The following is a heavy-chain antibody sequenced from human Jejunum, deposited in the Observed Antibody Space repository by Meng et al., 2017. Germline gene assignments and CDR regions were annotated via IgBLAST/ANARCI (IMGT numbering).Heavy chain of an antibody. V-gene: IGHV3-9*03. D-gene: IGHD3-22*01. J-gene: IGHJ3*02. CDR2: ISWNSGSE. CDR1: GFTFNEYA. Sequence: GGSLRLSCAASGFTFNEYAMHWVRQAPGKGLEWVSGISWNSGSEGYADSVKGRFTISRDNAKKSLYLQMNSLRAEDIGLYYCAKDNGAYYASKDTAFDIWGLGTMVTVSS. CDR3: AKDNGAYYASKDTAFDI.